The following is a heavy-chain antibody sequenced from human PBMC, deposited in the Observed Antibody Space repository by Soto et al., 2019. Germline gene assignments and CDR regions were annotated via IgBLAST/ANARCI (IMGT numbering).Heavy chain of an antibody. J-gene: IGHJ6*02. CDR2: INHSGST. Sequence: QVQLQQWGAGLLKPSETLSLTCAVYGGPFSGYYWSWIRQPPGKGLEWIGEINHSGSTNYNPSLKSRVTISVDTSKNQFSLKLSSVPAADTAVYYCERLGDYVDYCYYGMDVWGQGTTVTVSS. V-gene: IGHV4-34*01. CDR3: ERLGDYVDYCYYGMDV. D-gene: IGHD4-17*01. CDR1: GGPFSGYY.